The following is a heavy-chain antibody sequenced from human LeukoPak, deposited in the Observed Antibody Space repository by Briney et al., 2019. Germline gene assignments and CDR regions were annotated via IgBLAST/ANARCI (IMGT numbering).Heavy chain of an antibody. CDR2: INPSGGST. D-gene: IGHD3-10*01. CDR3: ARDLSVLPDGSGSYYNQPRYYYYYMDV. Sequence: ASVKVSCKASGYTFTSYYMHWVRQAPGQGLEWMGIINPSGGSTSYAQKFQGRVTITRDTSTSTVYMELSSLRSEDTAVYYCARDLSVLPDGSGSYYNQPRYYYYYMDVWGKGTTVTISS. CDR1: GYTFTSYY. V-gene: IGHV1-46*01. J-gene: IGHJ6*03.